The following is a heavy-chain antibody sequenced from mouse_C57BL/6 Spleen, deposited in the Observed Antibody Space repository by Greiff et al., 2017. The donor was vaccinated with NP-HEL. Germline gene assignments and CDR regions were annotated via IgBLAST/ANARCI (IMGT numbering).Heavy chain of an antibody. CDR1: GFTFSDYY. V-gene: IGHV5-16*01. J-gene: IGHJ2*01. CDR2: INYDGSST. D-gene: IGHD2-4*01. Sequence: EVQLVESAGGLVQPGSSMKLSCTASGFTFSDYYMAWVRQVPEKGLEWVANINYDGSSTYYLDSLKSRFIISRDNAKNILYLQMSSLKSEDTATYYCARSYDHGYFDYWGQGTTLTVSS. CDR3: ARSYDHGYFDY.